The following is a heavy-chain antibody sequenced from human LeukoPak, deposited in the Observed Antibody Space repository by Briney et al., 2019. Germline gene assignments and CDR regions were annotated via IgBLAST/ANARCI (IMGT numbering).Heavy chain of an antibody. J-gene: IGHJ6*03. V-gene: IGHV4-4*07. CDR1: GCSISSYY. CDR3: ARDIDMALDYYYYMDV. CDR2: IYTSGST. D-gene: IGHD2-15*01. Sequence: NPSETLSLTCTVSGCSISSYYWSWIRQPAGKGLEWIGRIYTSGSTNYNPSLKSRVTISVDKSKNQFSLKLSSVTAADTAVYYCARDIDMALDYYYYMDVWGKGTTVTVSS.